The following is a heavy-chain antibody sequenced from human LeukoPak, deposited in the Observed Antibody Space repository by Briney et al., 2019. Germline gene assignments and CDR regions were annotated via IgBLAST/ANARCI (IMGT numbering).Heavy chain of an antibody. J-gene: IGHJ4*02. D-gene: IGHD3-22*01. CDR1: GFTSSSYA. Sequence: GGSLRLSCAASGFTSSSYAMSWVRQAPGKGLEWVSAISGSGGSTYYADSVKGRFTISRDNSKNTLYLQMNSLRAEDTAVYYCAKDTGPYYYDSSGYYPFDYWGQGTLVTVSS. V-gene: IGHV3-23*01. CDR2: ISGSGGST. CDR3: AKDTGPYYYDSSGYYPFDY.